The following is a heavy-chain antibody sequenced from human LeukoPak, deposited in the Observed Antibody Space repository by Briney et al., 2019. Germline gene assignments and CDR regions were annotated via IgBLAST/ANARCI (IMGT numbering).Heavy chain of an antibody. V-gene: IGHV4-61*02. CDR1: GGSISSGSYY. D-gene: IGHD5-24*01. Sequence: SQTLSLTCTVPGGSISSGSYYWSWIRQPAGNGLEWIGRIYTSVSTNYNPSLKSRVTISVDTSKNQFSLKLSSVTAADTAVYYCARGPFGKATGIDYWGQGTLVTVSS. J-gene: IGHJ4*02. CDR3: ARGPFGKATGIDY. CDR2: IYTSVST.